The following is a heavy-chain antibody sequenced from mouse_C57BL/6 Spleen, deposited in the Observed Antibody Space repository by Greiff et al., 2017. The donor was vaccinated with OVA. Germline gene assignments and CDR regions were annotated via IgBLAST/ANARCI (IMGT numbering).Heavy chain of an antibody. Sequence: EVQLQESGPGLVKPSQSLSLTCSVTGYSITSGYYWNWIRQFPGNKLEWMGYISYDGSNNYNPSLKNRISITRDTSKNQFFLKLNSVTTEDTATYYCAREWLLRAMDYWGQGTSVTVSS. D-gene: IGHD2-3*01. CDR3: AREWLLRAMDY. CDR1: GYSITSGYY. V-gene: IGHV3-6*01. CDR2: ISYDGSN. J-gene: IGHJ4*01.